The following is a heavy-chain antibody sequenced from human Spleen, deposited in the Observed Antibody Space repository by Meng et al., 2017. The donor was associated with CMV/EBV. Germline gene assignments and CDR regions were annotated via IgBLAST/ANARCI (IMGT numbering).Heavy chain of an antibody. CDR1: GYSFNISG. D-gene: IGHD1-1*01. J-gene: IGHJ4*02. Sequence: SCKGSGYSFNISGITWVRQAPGQGLEWMGWIGGYNGETNLAQKFQSRVTMTTDTSTTTAYMELRSLRSDDTAVYYCARGDTGTTFDYWGQGTLVTVSS. CDR2: IGGYNGET. V-gene: IGHV1-18*01. CDR3: ARGDTGTTFDY.